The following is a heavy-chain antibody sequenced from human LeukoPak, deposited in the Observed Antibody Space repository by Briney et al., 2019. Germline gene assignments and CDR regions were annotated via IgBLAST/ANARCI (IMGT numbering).Heavy chain of an antibody. CDR2: ISYDGSNK. CDR3: ARSGNGGPWNGTGGAFDY. V-gene: IGHV3-30*03. CDR1: GFTFSSYG. J-gene: IGHJ4*02. D-gene: IGHD3-16*01. Sequence: GGSLRLSCAASGFTFSSYGMHWVRQAPGKGLEWVAVISYDGSNKYYADSVKGRFTISRDNSKNTLYLQMNSLRAEDTAVYYCARSGNGGPWNGTGGAFDYWGQGTLVTVSS.